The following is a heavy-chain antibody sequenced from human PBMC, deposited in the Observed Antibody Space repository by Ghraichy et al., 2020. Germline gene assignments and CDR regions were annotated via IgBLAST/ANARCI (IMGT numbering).Heavy chain of an antibody. D-gene: IGHD5-24*01. CDR1: GFNFAASW. J-gene: IGHJ4*02. Sequence: GGYLRLSCAASGFNFAASWMNWVRQAPGKGLEWVAGITQSGNEQYYVDSVKGRFTISRDNAKNSLYLQMNSLRVEDTAVFFCARDRAYKSFDYWGQGILVTVSS. CDR2: ITQSGNEQ. V-gene: IGHV3-7*03. CDR3: ARDRAYKSFDY.